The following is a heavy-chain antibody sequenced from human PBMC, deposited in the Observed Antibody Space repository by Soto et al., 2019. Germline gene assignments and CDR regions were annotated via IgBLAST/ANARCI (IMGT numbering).Heavy chain of an antibody. Sequence: SETLSLTCAVYGGSFSGYYWSWIRQPPGKGLEWIGEINHSGSTNYNPSLKSRVTISVDTSKNQFSLKLSSVTAADTAVYYCARLPRGYNYGMDVWGKGTTVTVSS. CDR1: GGSFSGYY. V-gene: IGHV4-34*01. CDR2: INHSGST. CDR3: ARLPRGYNYGMDV. J-gene: IGHJ6*04.